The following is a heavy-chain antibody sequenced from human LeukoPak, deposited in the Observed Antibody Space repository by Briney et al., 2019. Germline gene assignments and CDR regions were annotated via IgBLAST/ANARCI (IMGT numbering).Heavy chain of an antibody. Sequence: SVKVSCKASGGTFSSYAISWVRQAPGQGLEWMGRIIPILGLANYAQKFQGRVTITADKSTSTAYMELSSLRSEDTAVYYCARGSMTTVVTENWFDPWGQGTLVTVSS. CDR2: IIPILGLA. D-gene: IGHD4-23*01. J-gene: IGHJ5*02. CDR1: GGTFSSYA. CDR3: ARGSMTTVVTENWFDP. V-gene: IGHV1-69*04.